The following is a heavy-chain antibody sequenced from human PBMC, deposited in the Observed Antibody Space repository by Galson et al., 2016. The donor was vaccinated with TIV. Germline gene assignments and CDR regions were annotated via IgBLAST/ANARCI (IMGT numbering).Heavy chain of an antibody. V-gene: IGHV4-30-4*08. D-gene: IGHD3-10*01. Sequence: TLSLTCSVFGGSISNGDYYWTWIRQPPGKGLEWIGYVYYSGATNYNPSLKRRVILSVDRSTNQFSLRLNSVTAADTAVYSCARCRGDYYYGIDVWGQGTTVTVSS. CDR1: GGSISNGDYY. CDR3: ARCRGDYYYGIDV. J-gene: IGHJ6*02. CDR2: VYYSGAT.